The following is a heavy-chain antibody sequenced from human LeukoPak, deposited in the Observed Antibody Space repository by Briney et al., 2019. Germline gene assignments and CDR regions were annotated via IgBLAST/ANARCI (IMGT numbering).Heavy chain of an antibody. CDR3: ARDFLYGHPFDY. Sequence: GGSLRLSCAASGFTFSSYGMHWVRQAPGEGLEWVAVISYDGSNKYYADSVKGRFTISRDNSKNTLYLQMNSLRAEDTAVYYCARDFLYGHPFDYWGQGTLVTVSS. J-gene: IGHJ4*02. CDR1: GFTFSSYG. D-gene: IGHD2/OR15-2a*01. V-gene: IGHV3-30*03. CDR2: ISYDGSNK.